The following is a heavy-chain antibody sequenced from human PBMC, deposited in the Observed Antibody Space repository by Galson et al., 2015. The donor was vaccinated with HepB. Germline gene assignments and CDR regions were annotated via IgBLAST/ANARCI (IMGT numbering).Heavy chain of an antibody. D-gene: IGHD5-12*01. J-gene: IGHJ5*02. CDR3: ARNSLATAWFWFDP. V-gene: IGHV3-11*01. Sequence: SLRLSCAASGFTFSDYYMTRIRQVPGKGLEWVSYISSSGSTIFYADSVKGRFTISRDNAKNSLYLQMNSLRAEDTAVYYCARNSLATAWFWFDPWGQGTLVTVSS. CDR2: ISSSGSTI. CDR1: GFTFSDYY.